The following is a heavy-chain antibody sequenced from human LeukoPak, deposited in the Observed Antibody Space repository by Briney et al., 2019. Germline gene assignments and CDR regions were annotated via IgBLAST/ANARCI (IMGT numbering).Heavy chain of an antibody. CDR1: GGSFSGYY. V-gene: IGHV4-34*01. CDR2: INHSGST. Sequence: SETLSLTCAVYGGSFSGYYWSWIRQPPGKGLEWIGEINHSGSTNYNPSLKSRVTISVDTSKNQFSLKLSSVTAADTAVYYCARDWRVVPAATVDDYYYYMDVWGKGTTVTVSS. CDR3: ARDWRVVPAATVDDYYYYMDV. J-gene: IGHJ6*03. D-gene: IGHD2-2*01.